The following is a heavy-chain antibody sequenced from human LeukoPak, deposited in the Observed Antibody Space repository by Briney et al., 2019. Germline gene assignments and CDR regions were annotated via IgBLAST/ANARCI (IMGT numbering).Heavy chain of an antibody. J-gene: IGHJ6*02. CDR2: IYYSGST. CDR3: ARSTYYYHGMAV. Sequence: SETLSLTCNVSGGSISSYYWSWIRQPPGKGLEWIGYIYYSGSTNYNPSLKRRRTTSLDTYKKQLSLEVSSVTAADTAVYYCARSTYYYHGMAVWGHGTTVTVSS. CDR1: GGSISSYY. V-gene: IGHV4-59*08.